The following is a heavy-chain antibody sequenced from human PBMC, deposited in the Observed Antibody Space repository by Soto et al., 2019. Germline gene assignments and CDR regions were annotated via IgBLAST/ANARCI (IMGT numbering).Heavy chain of an antibody. V-gene: IGHV3-21*01. D-gene: IGHD3-10*01. CDR1: GFTFSSYS. J-gene: IGHJ4*02. Sequence: GGSLRLSCAASGFTFSSYSMNWVRQAPGKGLEWVSSISSSSSYIYYADSVKGRFTISRDNAKNSLYLQMNSLRAEDTAVYYCAGGIGHYYGSGSYYVMDYWGQGTLVTVSS. CDR3: AGGIGHYYGSGSYYVMDY. CDR2: ISSSSSYI.